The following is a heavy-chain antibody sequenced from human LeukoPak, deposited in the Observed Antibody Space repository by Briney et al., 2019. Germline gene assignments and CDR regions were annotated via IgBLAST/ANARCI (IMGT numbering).Heavy chain of an antibody. D-gene: IGHD3-22*01. CDR3: AKGLFYYDSSGYYDIDY. CDR1: GFTFRNCG. Sequence: PGGSLRLSCAAFGFTFRNCGMHWVRQAPGKGLEWVTFIRYDGSITYYADSVKGRFTISRDNSENTLALLMSSLRVEDTAVYYCAKGLFYYDSSGYYDIDYWGQGALVTVSS. CDR2: IRYDGSIT. J-gene: IGHJ4*02. V-gene: IGHV3-30*02.